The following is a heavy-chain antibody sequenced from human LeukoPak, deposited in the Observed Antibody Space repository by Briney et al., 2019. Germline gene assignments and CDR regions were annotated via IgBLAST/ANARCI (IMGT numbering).Heavy chain of an antibody. V-gene: IGHV1-46*01. D-gene: IGHD3-9*01. J-gene: IGHJ6*04. CDR3: ARGQTLGAYDIVTGWPYGKDV. Sequence: ASVKVSCKASGYTFTIYYMHWVRQAPGQGLEWMGIINPSGGSTSYAQKFQGRVAMTRDTSTSTVYMELNSLRSDDTAVYYCARGQTLGAYDIVTGWPYGKDVWGKGTTVTVSS. CDR2: INPSGGST. CDR1: GYTFTIYY.